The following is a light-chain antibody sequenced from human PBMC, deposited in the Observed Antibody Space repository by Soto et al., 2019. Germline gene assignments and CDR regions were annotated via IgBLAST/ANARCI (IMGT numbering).Light chain of an antibody. CDR1: QSLLHTAGKTY. V-gene: IGKV2D-29*01. CDR3: LQTFQLPLT. CDR2: EGF. J-gene: IGKJ4*01. Sequence: EIVVTQTPPSLSVTPGQSASISCSTSQSLLHTAGKTYLYWYLQTPGQPPHLLVYEGFNRFSGVPERFSGSGSGTDFTLKISRVEPEDCRVYYCLQTFQLPLTFGGGTKVES.